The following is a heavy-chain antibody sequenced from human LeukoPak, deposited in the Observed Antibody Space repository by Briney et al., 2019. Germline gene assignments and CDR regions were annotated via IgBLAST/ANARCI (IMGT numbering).Heavy chain of an antibody. J-gene: IGHJ4*02. CDR2: ISGSGGST. CDR1: GFTFSSYA. CDR3: ARYCSSTSCPVNDILTGSVGY. D-gene: IGHD2-2*01. Sequence: GGSLRLSCAASGFTFSSYAMSWVRQAPGKGLEWVSAISGSGGSTYHADSVKGRFTISRDNAKNSLYLQMNSLRAEDTAVYYCARYCSSTSCPVNDILTGSVGYWGQGTLVTVSS. V-gene: IGHV3-23*01.